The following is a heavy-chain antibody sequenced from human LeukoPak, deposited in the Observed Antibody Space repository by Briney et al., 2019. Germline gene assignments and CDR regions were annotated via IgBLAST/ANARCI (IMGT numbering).Heavy chain of an antibody. CDR1: GYTFTGYY. J-gene: IGHJ4*02. CDR2: INPNSGGT. Sequence: ASVKVSCKASGYTFTGYYMHWVRQAPGQGLEWMGWINPNSGGTNYAQKFQGRVTMTRDTSISTAYMELSRLRSDDTAVYYCARANIHLLLWFGEGTDYWGQGTLVTVSS. D-gene: IGHD3-10*01. V-gene: IGHV1-2*02. CDR3: ARANIHLLLWFGEGTDY.